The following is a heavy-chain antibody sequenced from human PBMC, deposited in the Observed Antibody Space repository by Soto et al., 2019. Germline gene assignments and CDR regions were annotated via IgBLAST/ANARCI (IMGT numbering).Heavy chain of an antibody. V-gene: IGHV1-18*01. CDR2: ISTSKGDT. Sequence: ASVKVSCKTSGYTFTSYGVAWVRQAPGQGLEWMGWISTSKGDTTYAKKFQGRVTMTTDTSTTTAYMELRSLRSDDTAVYYCATRSPAFDFWG. J-gene: IGHJ4*01. CDR3: ATRSPAFDF. CDR1: GYTFTSYG.